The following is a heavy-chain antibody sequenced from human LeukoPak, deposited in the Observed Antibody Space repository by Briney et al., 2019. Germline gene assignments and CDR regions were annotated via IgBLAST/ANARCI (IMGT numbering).Heavy chain of an antibody. CDR1: GGSFSGYY. V-gene: IGHV4-34*01. J-gene: IGHJ6*02. Sequence: SETLSLTCAVYGGSFSGYYWSWIRQPPGKGLEWIGEINHSGSTNYNPSLKSRVTISVDTSKNQFSLKLSSVTAADTAVYYCARVAAAGIFLPYYYGMDVWGQGTTVTVSS. CDR2: INHSGST. D-gene: IGHD6-13*01. CDR3: ARVAAAGIFLPYYYGMDV.